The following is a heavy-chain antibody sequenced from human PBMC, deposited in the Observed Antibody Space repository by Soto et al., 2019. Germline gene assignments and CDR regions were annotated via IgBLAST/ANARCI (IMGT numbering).Heavy chain of an antibody. J-gene: IGHJ6*02. CDR1: GYTLTSHY. CDR3: ARAPSWHGLDV. Sequence: GASVKVSCKASGYTLTSHYIHWVRQAPGQGLEWMGIINPGCVSKTYAQEFQGRITMTRDTSTSTVYMELSSLRSQDTAVYYCARAPSWHGLDVWAQGSMVNVXS. CDR2: INPGCVSK. V-gene: IGHV1-46*01.